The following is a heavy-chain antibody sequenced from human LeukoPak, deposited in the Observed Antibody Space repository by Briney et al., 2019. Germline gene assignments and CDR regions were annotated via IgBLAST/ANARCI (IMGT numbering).Heavy chain of an antibody. CDR2: IYTSGST. D-gene: IGHD6-6*01. CDR1: GGSISSGSYY. Sequence: PSEILSLTCTVSGGSISSGSYYWSWIRQPAGKGLEWIGRIYTSGSTNYNPSLKSRVTISVDTSKNQFSLKLSSVTAADTAVYYCARVSSSIDYWGQGTLVTVSS. J-gene: IGHJ4*02. CDR3: ARVSSSIDY. V-gene: IGHV4-61*02.